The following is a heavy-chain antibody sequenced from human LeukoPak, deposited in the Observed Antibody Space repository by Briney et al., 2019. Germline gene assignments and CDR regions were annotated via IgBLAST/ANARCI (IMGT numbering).Heavy chain of an antibody. D-gene: IGHD6-13*01. Sequence: PSETLSLTCAVYGGSFSGYYWSWIRQPPGKGLEWIGEINHSGSTNYNPSLKSRVTISVDKSKNQFSLKLSSVTAADTAVYYCARDRGYSSSWRSKSYYFDYWGQGTLVTVSS. J-gene: IGHJ4*02. CDR2: INHSGST. V-gene: IGHV4-34*01. CDR1: GGSFSGYY. CDR3: ARDRGYSSSWRSKSYYFDY.